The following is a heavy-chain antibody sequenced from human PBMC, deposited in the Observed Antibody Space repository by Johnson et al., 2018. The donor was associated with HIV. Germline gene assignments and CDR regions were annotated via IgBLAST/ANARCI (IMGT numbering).Heavy chain of an antibody. CDR3: ANSLLLDAFNI. Sequence: VQLVESGGGLVRPGGSLRLSCVASGFSFIDYAMIWVRQAPGKGLEWVSFLSGGEDDTYYADSVKGRFTITRDNSKTTLYLQMNSLRDEDTAVYYCANSLLLDAFNIWGQGTMVTVSS. CDR1: GFSFIDYA. CDR2: LSGGEDDT. V-gene: IGHV3-23*04. J-gene: IGHJ3*02.